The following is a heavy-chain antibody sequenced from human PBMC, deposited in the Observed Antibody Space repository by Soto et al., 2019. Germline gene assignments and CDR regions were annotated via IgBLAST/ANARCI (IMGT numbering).Heavy chain of an antibody. CDR2: INHSGST. J-gene: IGHJ5*02. CDR3: ARVRFGSNGRRFDP. D-gene: IGHD3-10*01. Sequence: PSETLSLTCAVYVGSFSGYYWSWIRQPPGKGLEWIGEINHSGSTNYNPSLKSRVTISVDTSKNQFSLKLSSVTAADTAVYYCARVRFGSNGRRFDPWGQGTLVTVSS. V-gene: IGHV4-34*01. CDR1: VGSFSGYY.